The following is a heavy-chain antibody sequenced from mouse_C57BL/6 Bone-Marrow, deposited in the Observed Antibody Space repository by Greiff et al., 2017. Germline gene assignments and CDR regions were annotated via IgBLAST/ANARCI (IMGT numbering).Heavy chain of an antibody. CDR2: IRSKSNNYAT. J-gene: IGHJ3*01. V-gene: IGHV10-1*01. D-gene: IGHD2-9*01. CDR1: GFSFNTYA. Sequence: EVKLVESGGGLVQPKGSLKLSCAASGFSFNTYAMNWVRQAPGKGLEWVARIRSKSNNYATYYADSVKARFTISRDDSESMLYLKMNNLKTEDTAMYYCVRRELPYYGYDWFAYWGQGTLVTVSA. CDR3: VRRELPYYGYDWFAY.